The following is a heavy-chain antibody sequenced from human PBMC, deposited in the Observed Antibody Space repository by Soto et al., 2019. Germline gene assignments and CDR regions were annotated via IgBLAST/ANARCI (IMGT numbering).Heavy chain of an antibody. Sequence: EVQLVESGGGLVQPGGSLRLSCAASGFTVSSNYMSWVRQAPGKGLEWVSVIYTGDGTYYADSVKGRFTISRDNSKNTLYPQMNSLRAEDTAVYYCARGQLLAVRWGQGTLVTVSS. J-gene: IGHJ4*02. D-gene: IGHD3-3*02. CDR1: GFTVSSNY. V-gene: IGHV3-66*01. CDR2: IYTGDGT. CDR3: ARGQLLAVR.